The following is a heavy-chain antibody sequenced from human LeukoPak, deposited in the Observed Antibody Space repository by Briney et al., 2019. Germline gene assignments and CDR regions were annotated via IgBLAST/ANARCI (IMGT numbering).Heavy chain of an antibody. CDR1: GFTFRSYW. CDR2: IKQDGGEK. J-gene: IGHJ4*02. Sequence: GGALRLSCAASGFTFRSYWMTWVRQALGKGLEWVANIKQDGGEKYYVDSVKGRFTSSRDNAKNSLYLQMNSLRAEDTAVYYCATEYNYGSGNYYNGYWGPGTLVTVSS. D-gene: IGHD3-10*01. V-gene: IGHV3-7*04. CDR3: ATEYNYGSGNYYNGY.